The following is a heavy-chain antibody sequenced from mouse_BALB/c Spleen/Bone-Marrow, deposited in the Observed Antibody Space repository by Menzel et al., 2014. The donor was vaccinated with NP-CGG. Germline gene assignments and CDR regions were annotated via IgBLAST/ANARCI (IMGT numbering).Heavy chain of an antibody. J-gene: IGHJ4*01. CDR3: ARSGGNYDYAMDY. Sequence: VKLQESGAELAKPGASVKMSCKASGYTFTSFWMHWVKQRPGQGLEWIGYINPSTGYTDYNQKFKDKATLTADKSSSTAYMQLSSLTSEDSAVYYCARSGGNYDYAMDYWGQGTSVTVSS. CDR2: INPSTGYT. V-gene: IGHV1-7*01. D-gene: IGHD2-1*01. CDR1: GYTFTSFW.